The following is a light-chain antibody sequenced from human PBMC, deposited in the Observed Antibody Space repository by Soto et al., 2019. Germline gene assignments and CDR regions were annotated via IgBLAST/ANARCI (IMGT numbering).Light chain of an antibody. V-gene: IGLV2-8*01. CDR3: CSYTSSTTPL. Sequence: QSALTQPPSASGSPGQSVTVSCTGTSSDVGGYNYVSWYQQHPGKAPKLMIYEVSKRPAGVPDRFSGSKSGNTASLTVSGLQADDEADYYCCSYTSSTTPLFGGGTKVTVL. CDR1: SSDVGGYNY. J-gene: IGLJ2*01. CDR2: EVS.